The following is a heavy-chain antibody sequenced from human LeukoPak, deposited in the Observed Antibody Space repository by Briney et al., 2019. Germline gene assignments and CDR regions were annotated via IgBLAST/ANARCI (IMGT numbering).Heavy chain of an antibody. J-gene: IGHJ4*02. CDR3: ARVGYGGSSTDY. V-gene: IGHV4-34*01. Sequence: SETLSLTCAVYGGSFSGYYWSWTRQPPGKGLEWIGEINHSGSTNYNPSLKSRVTISVDTSKNQFSLKLSSVTAADTAVYYCARVGYGGSSTDYWGQGTLVTVSS. CDR1: GGSFSGYY. CDR2: INHSGST. D-gene: IGHD4-23*01.